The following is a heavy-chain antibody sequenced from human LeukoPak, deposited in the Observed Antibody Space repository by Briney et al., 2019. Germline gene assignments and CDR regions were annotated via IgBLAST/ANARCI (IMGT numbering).Heavy chain of an antibody. CDR1: GYTFTSYG. V-gene: IGHV1-8*02. Sequence: ASVKVSCKASGYTFTSYGISWVRQATGQGLEWMGWMNPNSGNTGYAQKFQGRVTMTRNTSISTAYMELSSLRSEDTAAYYCARNIVGASAFDYWGQGTLVTVSS. D-gene: IGHD1-26*01. CDR3: ARNIVGASAFDY. CDR2: MNPNSGNT. J-gene: IGHJ4*02.